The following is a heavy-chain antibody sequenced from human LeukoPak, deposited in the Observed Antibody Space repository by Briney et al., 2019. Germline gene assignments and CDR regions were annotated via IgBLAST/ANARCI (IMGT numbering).Heavy chain of an antibody. V-gene: IGHV3-30*04. CDR2: ISYDGSNK. J-gene: IGHJ4*02. D-gene: IGHD6-19*01. CDR1: GFTFSSYA. Sequence: PGRSLRLSCAASGFTFSSYAMHWVRQAPGKGLEWVAVISYDGSNKYYADSVKGRFTISRDNSKNTLYLQMNSLRAEDTAVYYCARDQVAVAGNFDYWGQGTLVTVSS. CDR3: ARDQVAVAGNFDY.